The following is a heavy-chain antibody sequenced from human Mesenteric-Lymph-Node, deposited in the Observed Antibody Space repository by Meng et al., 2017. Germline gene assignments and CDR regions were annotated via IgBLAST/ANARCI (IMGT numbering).Heavy chain of an antibody. Sequence: QVQLVESGGGVVQPGRSLRLSCAASGFTFSDYYMTWIRQAPGKGLEWVSYITNSGSTIYSADSVKGRFTISRDNAKNSLYLQMSSLRTEDTGIYYCARGRDDRNWHIKDWGQGTLVTVSS. CDR3: ARGRDDRNWHIKD. CDR1: GFTFSDYY. D-gene: IGHD1/OR15-1a*01. J-gene: IGHJ4*02. V-gene: IGHV3-11*01. CDR2: ITNSGSTI.